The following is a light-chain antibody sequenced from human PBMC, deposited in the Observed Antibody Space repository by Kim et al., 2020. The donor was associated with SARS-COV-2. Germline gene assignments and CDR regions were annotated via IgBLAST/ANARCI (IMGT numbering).Light chain of an antibody. V-gene: IGKV3-15*01. CDR2: GAS. J-gene: IGKJ1*01. Sequence: FVSQGERATLSCRASKSVSSKVAWYQQKPGQAPRLLIYGASTRATGIPARFTGSGSGTEFTLTISSLQSEDFGVYYWQQYKNWRTFGQGTKVDIK. CDR1: KSVSSK. CDR3: QQYKNWRT.